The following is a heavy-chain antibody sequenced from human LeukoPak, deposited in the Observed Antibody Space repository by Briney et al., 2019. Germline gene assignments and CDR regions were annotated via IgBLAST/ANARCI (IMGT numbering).Heavy chain of an antibody. Sequence: LETLSLTCTVSGGSISNYNCSWIRQSPGQGLEWIGDIYYSGSSKYDPSLESRVTISVDTSKNQFSLQLRSVTAADTAVYYCARGFYDSSGHWQFAYWGQGALVTVSS. J-gene: IGHJ4*02. D-gene: IGHD3-22*01. CDR2: IYYSGSS. CDR1: GGSISNYN. V-gene: IGHV4-59*08. CDR3: ARGFYDSSGHWQFAY.